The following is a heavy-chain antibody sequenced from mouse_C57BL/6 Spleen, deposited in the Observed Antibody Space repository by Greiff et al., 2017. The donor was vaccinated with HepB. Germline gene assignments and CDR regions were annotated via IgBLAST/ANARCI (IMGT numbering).Heavy chain of an antibody. CDR1: GYTFTSYW. CDR3: AREVITTVGGGYFDV. V-gene: IGHV1-52*01. CDR2: IDPSDSET. D-gene: IGHD1-1*01. Sequence: VQLQQPGAELVRPGSSVKLSCKASGYTFTSYWMHWVKQRPIQGLEWIGNIDPSDSETHYNQKFKDKATLTVDKSSSTAYMQLSSLTSEDSAVYYCAREVITTVGGGYFDVWGTGTTVTVSS. J-gene: IGHJ1*03.